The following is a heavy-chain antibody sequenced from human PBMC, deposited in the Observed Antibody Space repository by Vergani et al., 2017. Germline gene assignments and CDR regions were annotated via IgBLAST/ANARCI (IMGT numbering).Heavy chain of an antibody. Sequence: QVQLQESGPGLVKPPGTLSLTCTVSGGSISSSNYYWGWIRQPPGKGLEWIGTIYYSGSTHYNPSLKSRVTISVDTSKNQFSLKLSSVTAADTAVYYCAKEGGGYCSGGTCYPEYWGQGTLVIVSS. CDR3: AKEGGGYCSGGTCYPEY. CDR2: IYYSGST. J-gene: IGHJ4*02. CDR1: GGSISSSNYY. V-gene: IGHV4-39*01. D-gene: IGHD2-15*01.